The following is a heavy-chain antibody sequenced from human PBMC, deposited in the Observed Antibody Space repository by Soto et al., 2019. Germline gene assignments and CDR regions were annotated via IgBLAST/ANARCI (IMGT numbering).Heavy chain of an antibody. CDR3: ARDLVFCDGSGWYYFDC. J-gene: IGHJ4*02. D-gene: IGHD6-13*01. V-gene: IGHV3-7*01. CDR1: GFTFNNYW. CDR2: IKQDGSEK. Sequence: EVQLVESGGGLVQPGGSLRLSCAASGFTFNNYWMGWVRQAPGKGLEWVDNIKQDGSEKYYEDSLKGRFTICRDTAKNSLYVQMNSLRVEDTAVYSCARDLVFCDGSGWYYFDCWGQAAMVTVSS.